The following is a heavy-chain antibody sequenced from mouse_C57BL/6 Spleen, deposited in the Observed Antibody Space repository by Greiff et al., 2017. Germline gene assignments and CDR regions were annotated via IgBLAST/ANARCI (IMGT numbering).Heavy chain of an antibody. Sequence: VQLKQSGPELVKPGASVKISCKASGYSFTDYNMNWVKQSNGKSLEWIGVINPNYGTTSYNQKFKGKATLTVDQSSSTAYMQLNSLTSEDSAVYDGARRDDYDPAWFAYWGQGTLVTVSA. CDR2: INPNYGTT. CDR1: GYSFTDYN. J-gene: IGHJ3*01. CDR3: ARRDDYDPAWFAY. V-gene: IGHV1-39*01. D-gene: IGHD2-4*01.